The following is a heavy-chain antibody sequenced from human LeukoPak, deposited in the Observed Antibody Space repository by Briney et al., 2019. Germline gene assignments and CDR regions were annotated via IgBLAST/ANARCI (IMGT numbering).Heavy chain of an antibody. V-gene: IGHV3-9*01. CDR2: ISWNSGSI. J-gene: IGHJ4*02. Sequence: PGRSLRLSCAASGFTFDDYAMHWVRQAPGKGLEWVSGISWNSGSIGYADSVKGRFTISRDNAKNSLYLQMNSLRAEDTALYYCAKPQDYDILTGLDYWGQGTLVTVSS. CDR1: GFTFDDYA. D-gene: IGHD3-9*01. CDR3: AKPQDYDILTGLDY.